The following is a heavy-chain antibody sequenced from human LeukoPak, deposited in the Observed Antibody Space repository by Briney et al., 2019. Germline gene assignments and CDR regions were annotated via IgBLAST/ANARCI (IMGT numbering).Heavy chain of an antibody. J-gene: IGHJ6*03. D-gene: IGHD4-17*01. Sequence: GGSLRLSCAASGFTFSSYAMTWVRQAPGKGLEWVSGISGSGGSTYYADSVKGRFSISRDSSKNTLYLQMNSLRAEDTAVYYCAKGYGDYVFYYMDVWGKRTTVTFSS. V-gene: IGHV3-23*01. CDR3: AKGYGDYVFYYMDV. CDR2: ISGSGGST. CDR1: GFTFSSYA.